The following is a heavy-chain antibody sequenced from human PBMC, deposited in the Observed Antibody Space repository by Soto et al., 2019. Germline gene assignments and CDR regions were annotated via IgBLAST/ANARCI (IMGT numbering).Heavy chain of an antibody. CDR1: GFTFSSYS. Sequence: GGSLRLSCAASGFTFSSYSMNWVRQAPGKGLEWVSYISSSSSTIYYADSVKGRFTISRDNAKNSLYLQMNSLRAEDTAVYYCARDEAVTTNYYYYYMDVWGKGTTVTVSS. V-gene: IGHV3-48*01. CDR2: ISSSSSTI. D-gene: IGHD4-17*01. CDR3: ARDEAVTTNYYYYYMDV. J-gene: IGHJ6*03.